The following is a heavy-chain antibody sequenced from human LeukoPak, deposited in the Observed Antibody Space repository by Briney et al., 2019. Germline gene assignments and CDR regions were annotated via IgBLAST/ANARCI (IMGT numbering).Heavy chain of an antibody. D-gene: IGHD5-12*01. V-gene: IGHV1-69*05. Sequence: ASVKVSCKASGGTFSSYAISWVRQAPGQGLEWMGGIIPIFGTANYAQKFQGRVTITTDESTSTAYMELSSLRSEDTAVYYCAKVATISDYYYYMAVGGKGPTVTVPS. CDR3: AKVATISDYYYYMAV. J-gene: IGHJ6*03. CDR1: GGTFSSYA. CDR2: IIPIFGTA.